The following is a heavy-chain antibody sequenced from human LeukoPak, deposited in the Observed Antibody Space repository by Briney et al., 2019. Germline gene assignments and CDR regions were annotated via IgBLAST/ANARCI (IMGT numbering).Heavy chain of an antibody. Sequence: ASVKVSFTASGYTFTSHSISWVRQAPGQGLEWMGWNSAWNGDTNYAQNFQGRITMTTDASTTTAYMELRSLTSDDTAVYYCARDPSNSSGRYEYFDYWGQGTLVTVSS. J-gene: IGHJ4*02. V-gene: IGHV1-18*01. CDR2: NSAWNGDT. CDR1: GYTFTSHS. D-gene: IGHD6-19*01. CDR3: ARDPSNSSGRYEYFDY.